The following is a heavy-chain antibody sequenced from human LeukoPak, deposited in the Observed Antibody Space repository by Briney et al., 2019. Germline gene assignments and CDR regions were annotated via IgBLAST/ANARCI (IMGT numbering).Heavy chain of an antibody. J-gene: IGHJ4*02. D-gene: IGHD3-3*01. V-gene: IGHV3-66*01. CDR3: ARNYDFWSGYYVD. CDR2: IYSGGST. Sequence: PGGSLRLSCAASGFTVSSNYMSWVRQAPGKGLEWVSVIYSGGSTYYAGSVKGRFTISRDNSKNTLYLQMNSLRAEDTAVYYCARNYDFWSGYYVDWGQGTLVTVSS. CDR1: GFTVSSNY.